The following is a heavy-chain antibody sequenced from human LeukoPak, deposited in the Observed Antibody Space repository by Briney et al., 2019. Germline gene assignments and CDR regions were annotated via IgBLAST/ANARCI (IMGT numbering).Heavy chain of an antibody. V-gene: IGHV4-59*01. D-gene: IGHD6-6*01. CDR2: IFYSGST. J-gene: IGHJ2*01. Sequence: SETLSLTCYVSGASITNYYWSWIRQPPGKGLEWIGYIFYSGSTNYSPSLKSRVTISLDTSKNQFSLKLTSVTAADTAVYYCTRGEAPGEDFDLWGRGTLVSVSS. CDR3: TRGEAPGEDFDL. CDR1: GASITNYY.